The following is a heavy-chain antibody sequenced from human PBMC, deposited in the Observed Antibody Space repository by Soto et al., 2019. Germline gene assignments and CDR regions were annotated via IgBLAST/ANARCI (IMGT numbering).Heavy chain of an antibody. CDR2: ISGSGGST. Sequence: GGSLRLSCAASGFTFSSCAMSWVRQAPGKGLEWVSLISGSGGSTYYEDSVKGRFTISRDNSKNTLYLQMNSLRAEDTAVYFCAKGDSSGYYENYLDYWGQGTLVTVSS. V-gene: IGHV3-23*01. D-gene: IGHD3-22*01. CDR3: AKGDSSGYYENYLDY. CDR1: GFTFSSCA. J-gene: IGHJ4*02.